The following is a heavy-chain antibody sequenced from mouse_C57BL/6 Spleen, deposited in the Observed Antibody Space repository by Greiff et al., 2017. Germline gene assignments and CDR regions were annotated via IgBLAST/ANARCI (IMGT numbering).Heavy chain of an antibody. CDR3: ASSDYGGAMDD. CDR2: INPNNGGT. V-gene: IGHV1-18*01. D-gene: IGHD2-4*01. CDR1: GYTFTDYN. Sequence: VQLQQSGPELVKPGASVKIPCKASGYTFTDYNMDWVKQSHGKSLEWLGEINPNNGGTIYNQKFKGKATLTVDKSSSTAYMALRSLTAEDTAVYYCASSDYGGAMDDWGQGTSVTVSS. J-gene: IGHJ4*01.